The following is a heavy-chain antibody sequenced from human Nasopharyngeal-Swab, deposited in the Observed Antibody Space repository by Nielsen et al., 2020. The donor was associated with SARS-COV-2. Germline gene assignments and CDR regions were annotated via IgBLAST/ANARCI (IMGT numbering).Heavy chain of an antibody. CDR2: IWYDGGNK. V-gene: IGHV3-33*01. J-gene: IGHJ6*02. D-gene: IGHD4-17*01. CDR3: ARAKPPPNQYGDYGGGLDV. Sequence: VRQAPGKGLERVAIIWYDGGNKYFADSVKGRFTISRDNSKNTLYLQMNSLRAEDTAVYYCARAKPPPNQYGDYGGGLDVWGQGTTVTVSS.